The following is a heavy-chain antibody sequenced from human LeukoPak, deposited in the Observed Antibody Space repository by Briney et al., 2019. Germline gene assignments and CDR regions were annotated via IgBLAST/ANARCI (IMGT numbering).Heavy chain of an antibody. V-gene: IGHV3-11*04. D-gene: IGHD5-12*01. CDR3: ASHRGYCAYDY. CDR2: ISSSGKSI. Sequence: NPGGSLRLSCEASGFTFSDQYMSWIRQAPGKGLEWASYISSSGKSIYYADSVKGRFTISRDNARNSLYLQMNSLRAEDTAVYYCASHRGYCAYDYWGQGTLVTVSS. J-gene: IGHJ4*02. CDR1: GFTFSDQY.